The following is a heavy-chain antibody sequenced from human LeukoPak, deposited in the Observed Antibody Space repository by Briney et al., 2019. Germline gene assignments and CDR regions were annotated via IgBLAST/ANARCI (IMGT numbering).Heavy chain of an antibody. CDR1: GYSFTSHY. CDR3: ARDNSMHARGGWFDP. J-gene: IGHJ5*02. D-gene: IGHD4-23*01. Sequence: ASVKVSCKASGYSFTSHYMHWVRQAPGQGLEWMGLINPRGTSTIYAKKFQGRIIMTRDMSTTTDYMELSSLKSDDTAVYYCARDNSMHARGGWFDPWGQGTLVTVSS. V-gene: IGHV1-46*01. CDR2: INPRGTST.